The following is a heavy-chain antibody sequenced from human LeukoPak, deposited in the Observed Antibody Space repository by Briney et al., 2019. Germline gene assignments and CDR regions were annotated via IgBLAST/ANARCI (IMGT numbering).Heavy chain of an antibody. D-gene: IGHD3-10*01. CDR1: GFTFSSYG. CDR3: ASNPYGSGSYYNGHY. CDR2: IWYDGSNK. Sequence: PGGSLRLSCAASGFTFSSYGMHWVRQAPGKGLEWVAVIWYDGSNKYYSDSVKGRFTISRDNSKNTLYLQMNSLRAEDTAVYYCASNPYGSGSYYNGHYWGQGTLVTVSS. J-gene: IGHJ4*02. V-gene: IGHV3-33*01.